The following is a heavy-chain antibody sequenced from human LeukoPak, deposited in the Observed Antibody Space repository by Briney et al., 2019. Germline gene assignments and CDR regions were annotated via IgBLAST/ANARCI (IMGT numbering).Heavy chain of an antibody. CDR1: GFTFSSYW. D-gene: IGHD3-22*01. V-gene: IGHV3-7*03. CDR3: AKNPDRSGYFPHYYYNYYMDV. J-gene: IGHJ6*03. Sequence: PGGSLRLSCAASGFTFSSYWMSWVRQAPGKGLEWVANIRQDGSEKYYVDSVKGRFTISRDNAKNSLYLQMNSLRAEDTAVYYCAKNPDRSGYFPHYYYNYYMDVWGKGTTVTVSS. CDR2: IRQDGSEK.